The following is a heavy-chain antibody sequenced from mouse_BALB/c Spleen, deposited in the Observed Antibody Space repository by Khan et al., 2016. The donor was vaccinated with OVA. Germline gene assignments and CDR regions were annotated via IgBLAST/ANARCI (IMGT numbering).Heavy chain of an antibody. CDR2: IDPANGNN. D-gene: IGHD2-4*01. V-gene: IGHV14-3*02. CDR3: ARTTMIMGFTY. Sequence: VQLQQPGAELVKPGASVKLSCTASGFNIKDTYIHWVKQRPEEGLEWIGRIDPANGNNKYDPKFQGKATITSDTSSNTAYLHLSSLTSEDTAVYYCARTTMIMGFTYWGQGTLVTVSA. J-gene: IGHJ3*01. CDR1: GFNIKDTY.